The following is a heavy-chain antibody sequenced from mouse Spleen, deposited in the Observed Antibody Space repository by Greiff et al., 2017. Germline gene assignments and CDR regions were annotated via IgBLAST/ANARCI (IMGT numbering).Heavy chain of an antibody. J-gene: IGHJ3*01. CDR1: GYTFTSYG. CDR3: AREGITTVVVRRTPFAY. CDR2: IYPRSGNT. V-gene: IGHV1-81*01. D-gene: IGHD1-1*01. Sequence: LVESGAELARPGASVKLSCKASGYTFTSYGISWVKQRTGQGLEWIGEIYPRSGNTYYNEKFKGKATLTADKSSSTAYMELRSLTSEDSAVYFCAREGITTVVVRRTPFAYWGQGTLVTVSA.